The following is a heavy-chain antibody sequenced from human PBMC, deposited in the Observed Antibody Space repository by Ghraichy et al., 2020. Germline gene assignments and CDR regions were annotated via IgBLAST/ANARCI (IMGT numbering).Heavy chain of an antibody. CDR1: GFTFDDYA. CDR2: ISGDGGST. CDR3: AKDTSRSYCSSTSCYFPDAFDI. D-gene: IGHD2-2*01. J-gene: IGHJ3*02. Sequence: LSLTCAASGFTFDDYAMHWVRQAPGKGLEWVSLISGDGGSTYYADSVKGRFTISRDNSKNSLYLQMNSLRTEDTALYYCAKDTSRSYCSSTSCYFPDAFDIWGQGTMVTVSS. V-gene: IGHV3-43*02.